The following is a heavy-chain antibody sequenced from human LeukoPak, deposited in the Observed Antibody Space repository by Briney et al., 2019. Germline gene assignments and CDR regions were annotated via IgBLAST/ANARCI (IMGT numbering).Heavy chain of an antibody. Sequence: GASVKVSCKASGYSFTSYDINWVRQATGQGLEWMGWMNPNSGNTGYAQKFQGRVTMTRNTYISTAYMELRSLRSEDTAVYYCARGGALYGRWDVWAKGTTVTVSS. CDR3: ARGGALYGRWDV. CDR1: GYSFTSYD. CDR2: MNPNSGNT. J-gene: IGHJ6*04. V-gene: IGHV1-8*01. D-gene: IGHD3-16*01.